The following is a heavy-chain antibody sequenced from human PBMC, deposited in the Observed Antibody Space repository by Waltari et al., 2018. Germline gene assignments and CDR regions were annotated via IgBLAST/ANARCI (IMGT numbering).Heavy chain of an antibody. CDR2: INHSGST. V-gene: IGHV4-34*01. CDR3: ARGAYSSSRQANAFDI. J-gene: IGHJ3*02. CDR1: GGSFSGYY. D-gene: IGHD6-13*01. Sequence: QVQLQPWGAGLLKPSETLSLTCAVYGGSFSGYYWTWIRLPPGKGLEWIGEINHSGSTNYNPSLKSRVTISVDTSKNQFSLKLSSVTAADTAVYYCARGAYSSSRQANAFDIWGQGTMVTVSS.